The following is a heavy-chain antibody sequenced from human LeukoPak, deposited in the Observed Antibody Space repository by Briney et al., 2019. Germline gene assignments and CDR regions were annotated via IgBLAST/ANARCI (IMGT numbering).Heavy chain of an antibody. J-gene: IGHJ4*02. Sequence: PSQTLSLTCTVSGGSISSGSYYWSWIRQPAGKGLEWIGRIYTSGSTNYNPSLKSRVTISVDTSKNQFSLKLSSVTAADTAVYYCARSYGDYPGYYFDYWGQGTLVTVSS. CDR1: GGSISSGSYY. CDR3: ARSYGDYPGYYFDY. V-gene: IGHV4-61*02. D-gene: IGHD4-17*01. CDR2: IYTSGST.